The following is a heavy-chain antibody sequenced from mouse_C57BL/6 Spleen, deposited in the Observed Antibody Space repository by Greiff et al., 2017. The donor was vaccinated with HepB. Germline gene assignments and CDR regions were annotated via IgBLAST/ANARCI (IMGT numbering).Heavy chain of an antibody. D-gene: IGHD2-13*01. Sequence: EVKVVESGGGLVKPGGSLKLSCAASGFTFSSYAMSWVRQTPEKRLEWVATISDGGSYTYYPDNVKGRFTISRDNAKNNLYLQMSHLKSEDTAMYYCARDRGDYRYFDVWGTGTTVTVSS. J-gene: IGHJ1*03. CDR3: ARDRGDYRYFDV. V-gene: IGHV5-4*01. CDR1: GFTFSSYA. CDR2: ISDGGSYT.